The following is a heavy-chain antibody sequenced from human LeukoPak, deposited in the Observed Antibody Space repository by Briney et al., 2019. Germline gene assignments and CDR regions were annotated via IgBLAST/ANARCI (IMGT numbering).Heavy chain of an antibody. J-gene: IGHJ3*02. D-gene: IGHD2-21*01. Sequence: GGSLRLSCAASGCTFSSYGMNWVRQAPGKGLEWVSAISGSGGSTYYADSVKGRFTISRDNSKNTLYLQMNSLRAEDTAVYYCAKVDKGDWYFVWSAFDIWGQGTMVTVSS. V-gene: IGHV3-23*01. CDR1: GCTFSSYG. CDR3: AKVDKGDWYFVWSAFDI. CDR2: ISGSGGST.